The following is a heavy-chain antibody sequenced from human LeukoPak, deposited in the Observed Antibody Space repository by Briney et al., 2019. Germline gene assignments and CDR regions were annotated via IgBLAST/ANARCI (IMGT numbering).Heavy chain of an antibody. CDR3: ARTSLYATNHDAFDI. J-gene: IGHJ3*02. D-gene: IGHD2-8*01. Sequence: ASVKVSCKASGYTFTNYEINWVRQATGQGLEWMGWMNPNSGNIAYAQKFQGRVAMTRTTSTSTAYMQLSSLTSEDTAVYYCARTSLYATNHDAFDIWGQGTMVTVSS. CDR1: GYTFTNYE. V-gene: IGHV1-8*01. CDR2: MNPNSGNI.